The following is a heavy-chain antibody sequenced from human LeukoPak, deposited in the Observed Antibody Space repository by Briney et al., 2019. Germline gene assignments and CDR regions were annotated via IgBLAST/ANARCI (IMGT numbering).Heavy chain of an antibody. J-gene: IGHJ4*02. V-gene: IGHV4-59*01. CDR2: IYYSGST. CDR3: ARTLYGSGSYYLDY. D-gene: IGHD3-10*01. CDR1: GGSISNYY. Sequence: PSETLSLTCTVSGGSISNYYWSWIRQPPGKGLEWIGYIYYSGSTKYNPSLKSRVTISVDTSKNQFSLKLSSVTAADTAVYYCARTLYGSGSYYLDYWGQGTLVTVSS.